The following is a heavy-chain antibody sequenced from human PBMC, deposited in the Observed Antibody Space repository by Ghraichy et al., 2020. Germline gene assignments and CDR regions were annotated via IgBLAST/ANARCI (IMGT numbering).Heavy chain of an antibody. CDR1: GFSLSTSGVG. Sequence: SGPTLVKPTQTLTLTCTFSGFSLSTSGVGVGWIRQPPGKALEWLALIYWDDDKRYSPSLKSRLTITKDTSKNQVVLTMTNMDPVDTATYYCAHLRGDHLPIAFSNHWFDPWGQGTLVTVSS. CDR3: AHLRGDHLPIAFSNHWFDP. J-gene: IGHJ5*02. CDR2: IYWDDDK. V-gene: IGHV2-5*02. D-gene: IGHD4-17*01.